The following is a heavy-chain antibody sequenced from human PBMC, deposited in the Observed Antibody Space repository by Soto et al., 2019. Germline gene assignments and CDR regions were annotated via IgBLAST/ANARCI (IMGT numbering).Heavy chain of an antibody. J-gene: IGHJ5*02. CDR2: ISSSSSYI. V-gene: IGHV3-21*01. Sequence: LRLSCAASGFTFSSYSMNWVRQAPGKGLEWVSSISSSSSYIYYADSVKGRFTISRDNAKNSLYLQMNSLRAEDTAVYYCAREARVAARPMIPRFQNWFDPWGQGTLVTVSS. CDR1: GFTFSSYS. D-gene: IGHD6-6*01. CDR3: AREARVAARPMIPRFQNWFDP.